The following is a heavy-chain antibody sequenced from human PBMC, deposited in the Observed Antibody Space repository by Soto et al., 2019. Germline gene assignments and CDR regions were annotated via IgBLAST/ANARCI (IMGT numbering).Heavy chain of an antibody. Sequence: QVQLVQSGAEVKKPGSSVKVSCKASGGTFSSYTFTWVRQAPGQGLEWMGGIIPLFATADYAQKFQGRFTISADESMNTVYMEVNSLKSEYTAVDYCARSDRRYHDTTQHAFDIWGQGTIVTVSS. CDR2: IIPLFATA. J-gene: IGHJ3*02. D-gene: IGHD1-26*01. CDR3: ARSDRRYHDTTQHAFDI. CDR1: GGTFSSYT. V-gene: IGHV1-69*01.